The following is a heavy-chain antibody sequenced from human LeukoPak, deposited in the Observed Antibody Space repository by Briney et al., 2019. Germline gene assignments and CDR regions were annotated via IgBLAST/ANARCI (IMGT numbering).Heavy chain of an antibody. V-gene: IGHV1-18*01. CDR2: ISAYNGNT. Sequence: ASVKVSCKASSYTFTSYGISWVRQAPGQGLEWMGWISAYNGNTNYAQKLQGRVTMTTDTSTSTAYMELRSLRSDDTAVYYCARRTGTTNYYYYMDVWGKGTTVTVSS. D-gene: IGHD1-1*01. J-gene: IGHJ6*03. CDR3: ARRTGTTNYYYYMDV. CDR1: SYTFTSYG.